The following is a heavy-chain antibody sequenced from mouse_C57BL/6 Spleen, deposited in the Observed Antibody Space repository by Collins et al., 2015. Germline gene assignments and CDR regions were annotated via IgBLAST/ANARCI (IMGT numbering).Heavy chain of an antibody. Sequence: FTGYYMNWVKQSPEKSLERIGEINPSTGGTTYNQKFKAKATLTVDKSSSTAYMQLKSLTSEDSAVYYCARSAWYFDVWGTGTTVTVSS. J-gene: IGHJ1*03. CDR3: ARSAWYFDV. CDR1: FTGYY. CDR2: INPSTGGT. V-gene: IGHV1-42*01.